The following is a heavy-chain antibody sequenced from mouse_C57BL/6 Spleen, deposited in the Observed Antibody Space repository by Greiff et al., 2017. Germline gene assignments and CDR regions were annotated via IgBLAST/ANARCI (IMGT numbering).Heavy chain of an antibody. J-gene: IGHJ3*01. CDR3: ARDGSSYGWFAY. D-gene: IGHD1-1*01. CDR2: INPSNGGT. CDR1: GYTFTSYW. Sequence: QVQLQQPGTELVKPGASVKLSCKASGYTFTSYWMHWVKQRPGQGLEWIGNINPSNGGTNYNEKFKSKATLTVDKSSSTAHMQLSSLTSEDSAVYYCARDGSSYGWFAYWGQGTLVTVSA. V-gene: IGHV1-53*01.